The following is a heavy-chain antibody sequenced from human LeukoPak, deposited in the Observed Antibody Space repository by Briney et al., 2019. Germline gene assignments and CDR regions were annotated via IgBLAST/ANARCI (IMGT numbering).Heavy chain of an antibody. V-gene: IGHV3-23*01. CDR3: ANLPMITFGGVNDHFDY. CDR1: GFTFSSYA. Sequence: PGGSLRLSCAASGFTFSSYAMSWVRQAPGKGLEWDSAISGSGGSTYYADSVKRRFTISRDNSKNTLYLQMNSLSAEATAVYYCANLPMITFGGVNDHFDYWGQATLVTVSS. J-gene: IGHJ4*02. D-gene: IGHD3-16*01. CDR2: ISGSGGST.